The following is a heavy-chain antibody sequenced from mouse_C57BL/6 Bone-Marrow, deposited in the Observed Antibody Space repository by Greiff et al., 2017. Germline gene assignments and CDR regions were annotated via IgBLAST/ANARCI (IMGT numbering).Heavy chain of an antibody. CDR2: FYPRSGNT. CDR3: ARRRDCDY. J-gene: IGHJ2*01. Sequence: VQLQQSGAELARPGASVKLSCKASGYTFTTYGISWVKQRTGQGLEWIGEFYPRSGNTYYNEKFKGKATLTADKSSSTAYMELRRLTSEDSAVYFSARRRDCDYWGQGTTLTVSS. V-gene: IGHV1-81*01. CDR1: GYTFTTYG.